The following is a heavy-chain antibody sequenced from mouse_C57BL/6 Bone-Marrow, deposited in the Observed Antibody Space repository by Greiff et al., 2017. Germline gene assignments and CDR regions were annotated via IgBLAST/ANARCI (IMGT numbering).Heavy chain of an antibody. D-gene: IGHD1-1*01. J-gene: IGHJ4*01. V-gene: IGHV1-26*01. CDR3: ARKKYDYGYAMDY. CDR1: GYTFTDYY. CDR2: INPNNGGT. Sequence: EVQLQQSGPELVKPGASVKISCKASGYTFTDYYMNWVKQSHGKSLEWIGDINPNNGGTSYNQKFKGKATLTVDKSSSTAYMELRSLTSEDSAVYYCARKKYDYGYAMDYWGQGTSVTVSS.